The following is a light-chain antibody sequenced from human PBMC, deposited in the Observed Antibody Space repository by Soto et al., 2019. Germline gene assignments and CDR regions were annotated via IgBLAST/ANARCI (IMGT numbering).Light chain of an antibody. Sequence: EIVLTQSPATLSLSPGERATLSCRASQSVSSYLAWYQQKPAQAPRLLIYDASKRATGIPARFSGSGSGTDFTLTISSLEPEDFGVYYCQQRSNWPPTWTFGQGTKVEIK. J-gene: IGKJ1*01. V-gene: IGKV3-11*01. CDR1: QSVSSY. CDR3: QQRSNWPPTWT. CDR2: DAS.